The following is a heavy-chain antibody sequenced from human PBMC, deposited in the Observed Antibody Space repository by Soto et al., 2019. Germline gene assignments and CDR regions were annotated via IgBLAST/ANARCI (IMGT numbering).Heavy chain of an antibody. CDR2: TSYDGSDK. CDR1: GFTFRSYG. V-gene: IGHV3-30*18. Sequence: PGGSQRLSCAASGFTFRSYGMHWVRQAPGKGLEWVAVTSYDGSDKYYADSVKSRFTISRDNSKNTLYLEMISLRVEDTAMYYCAKDGYSYGIPEHNWFDPWGQGTLFTVAS. CDR3: AKDGYSYGIPEHNWFDP. D-gene: IGHD5-12*01. J-gene: IGHJ5*02.